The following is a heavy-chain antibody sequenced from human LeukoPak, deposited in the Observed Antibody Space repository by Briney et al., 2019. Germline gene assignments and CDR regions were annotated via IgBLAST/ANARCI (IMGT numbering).Heavy chain of an antibody. CDR2: INHSGST. CDR1: GGSFSGYY. D-gene: IGHD2-15*01. CDR3: ARRGYCSGGSCYRGRSNWFDP. J-gene: IGHJ5*02. V-gene: IGHV4-34*01. Sequence: SETLSLTCAVYGGSFSGYYWSWIRQPPGKGLEWIGEINHSGSTNYNPSLKSRVTISVDTSKNQFSLKLSSVTAADTAVYYCARRGYCSGGSCYRGRSNWFDPWGQGTLVTVSS.